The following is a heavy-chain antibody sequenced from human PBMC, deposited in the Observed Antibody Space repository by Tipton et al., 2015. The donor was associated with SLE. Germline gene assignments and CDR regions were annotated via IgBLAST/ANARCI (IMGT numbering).Heavy chain of an antibody. D-gene: IGHD2-21*01. Sequence: TLSLTCTVSGGSISSSPYYWAWIRQPPGKGLEWIGTVYSGGNTYHIPSLKTRVTISVDTSRNQFSLKLGSVTAADTAVYYCGSSQSPYCDGDCSAFDYWGQGTLVTVSS. J-gene: IGHJ4*02. CDR1: GGSISSSPYY. V-gene: IGHV4-39*07. CDR3: GSSQSPYCDGDCSAFDY. CDR2: VYSGGNT.